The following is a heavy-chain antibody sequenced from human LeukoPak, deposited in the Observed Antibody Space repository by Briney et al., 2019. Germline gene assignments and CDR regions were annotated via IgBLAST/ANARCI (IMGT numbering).Heavy chain of an antibody. J-gene: IGHJ4*02. Sequence: SEILSLTCTVSGGSISSYYWSWIRQPPGKGLEWIGYIYYSGSTNYNPSLKSRVTISVDTSKNQFSLKLSSVTAADTAVYYCARWFGEPRGPHFDYWGQGTLVTVSS. CDR1: GGSISSYY. V-gene: IGHV4-59*08. CDR2: IYYSGST. D-gene: IGHD3-10*01. CDR3: ARWFGEPRGPHFDY.